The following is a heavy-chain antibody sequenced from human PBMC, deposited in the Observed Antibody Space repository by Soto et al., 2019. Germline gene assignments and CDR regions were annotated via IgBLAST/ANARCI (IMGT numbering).Heavy chain of an antibody. V-gene: IGHV4-59*01. CDR3: ARVYGESVAGTRVHFYRYYFDY. CDR2: IYYSGST. J-gene: IGHJ4*02. Sequence: PSETLSLTCTVSGGSISSYYWSWIRQPPGKGLEWIGYIYYSGSTNYNPSLKSRVTISVDTSKNQFSLKLSSVTAADTAVYYCARVYGESVAGTRVHFYRYYFDYWGQGTLVTVSS. CDR1: GGSISSYY. D-gene: IGHD6-19*01.